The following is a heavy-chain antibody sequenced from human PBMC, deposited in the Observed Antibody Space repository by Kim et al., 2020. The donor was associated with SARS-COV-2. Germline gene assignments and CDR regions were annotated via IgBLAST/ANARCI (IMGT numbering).Heavy chain of an antibody. Sequence: SETLSLTCTVSGGSIRNYFWTWIRQPPGKGLEWIGYIYSSGNTNYSPSLRSRVTISIDTSKNQFSLRLNSVTAADTAVYYCATLKYSSNWYYFDYWGQGTPVTVSS. V-gene: IGHV4-59*01. J-gene: IGHJ4*02. D-gene: IGHD6-13*01. CDR2: IYSSGNT. CDR3: ATLKYSSNWYYFDY. CDR1: GGSIRNYF.